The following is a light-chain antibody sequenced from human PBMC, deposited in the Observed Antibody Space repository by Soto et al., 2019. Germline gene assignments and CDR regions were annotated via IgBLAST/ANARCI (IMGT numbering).Light chain of an antibody. CDR2: RAS. Sequence: DIQMTQSPSSLSASVGDRVTISCRASQIISTYLNWYQQKPGTAPRLLISRASSVKSGVPPRFSGSGSGRDFTLTISSLRPEDIATYFCQQSYTSPPWTVGQGTKVEVK. CDR1: QIISTY. CDR3: QQSYTSPPWT. J-gene: IGKJ1*01. V-gene: IGKV1-39*01.